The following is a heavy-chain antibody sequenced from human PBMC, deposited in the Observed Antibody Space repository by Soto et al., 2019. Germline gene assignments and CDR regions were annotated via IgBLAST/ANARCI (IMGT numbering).Heavy chain of an antibody. D-gene: IGHD2-15*01. J-gene: IGHJ5*02. Sequence: SETLSLTCTVSGGSISSSSYYWGWIRQTPGKGLEWIGSIYYSGSTYYSPSLKSRVTISVDTSKNQFSLKLSSVTAADTAVYYCATLPPSIEVTVLPIPTWGQGTLVTVS. CDR3: ATLPPSIEVTVLPIPT. V-gene: IGHV4-39*07. CDR1: GGSISSSSYY. CDR2: IYYSGST.